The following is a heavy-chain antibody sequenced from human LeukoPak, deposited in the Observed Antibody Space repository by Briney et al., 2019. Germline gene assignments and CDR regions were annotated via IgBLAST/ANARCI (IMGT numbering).Heavy chain of an antibody. D-gene: IGHD3-10*01. Sequence: PGGSLRLSCAASGFTFSSYWMTWVRQAPGKGLEWVANIKQDGSEKYYVDSVQGRFTISRDNAKNSLYLQMNSLRAEDTAVYYCARDLGGSYYMTAGHFDYWGQGTVLTVSS. V-gene: IGHV3-7*01. CDR2: IKQDGSEK. CDR3: ARDLGGSYYMTAGHFDY. J-gene: IGHJ4*02. CDR1: GFTFSSYW.